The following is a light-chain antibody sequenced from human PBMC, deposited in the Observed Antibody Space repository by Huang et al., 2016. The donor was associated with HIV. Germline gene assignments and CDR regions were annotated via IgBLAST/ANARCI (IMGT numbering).Light chain of an antibody. CDR2: SAS. Sequence: DIQMTQSPSSLSASVGDRVIITCRASLSISTDLNWYQQKSGKAPHLLFYSASALQTGVPSRCSGCGSGTDFTLTISSLQPEDFATYYCQQSYTTPLTFGGGTKVEIK. V-gene: IGKV1-39*01. CDR1: LSISTD. J-gene: IGKJ4*01. CDR3: QQSYTTPLT.